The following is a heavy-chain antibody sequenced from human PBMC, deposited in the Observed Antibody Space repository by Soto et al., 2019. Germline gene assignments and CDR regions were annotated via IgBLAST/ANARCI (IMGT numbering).Heavy chain of an antibody. CDR2: ISGSGGST. CDR3: AKEETRAIFGVVITNPVGIDY. CDR1: GFTFSSYA. J-gene: IGHJ4*02. Sequence: GGSLRLSCAASGFTFSSYAMSWVRQAPGKGLEWVSAISGSGGSTYYADSVKGRFTISRDNSKNTLYLQMNSLRAEDTAVYYCAKEETRAIFGVVITNPVGIDYWGQGTLVTVSS. D-gene: IGHD3-3*01. V-gene: IGHV3-23*01.